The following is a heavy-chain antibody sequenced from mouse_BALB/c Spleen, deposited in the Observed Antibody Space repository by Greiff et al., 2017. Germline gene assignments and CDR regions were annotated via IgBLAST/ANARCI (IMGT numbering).Heavy chain of an antibody. CDR2: IRNKANGYTT. V-gene: IGHV7-3*02. CDR3: ARDRGENYFDY. Sequence: EVHLVESGGGLVQPGGSLRLSCATSGFTFTDYYMSWVRQPPGKALEWVGFIRNKANGYTTEYSASVKGQFTISRDNSQSILYLHMNTLRAEDSATYYCARDRGENYFDYWGQGTTLTVSS. CDR1: GFTFTDYY. J-gene: IGHJ2*01.